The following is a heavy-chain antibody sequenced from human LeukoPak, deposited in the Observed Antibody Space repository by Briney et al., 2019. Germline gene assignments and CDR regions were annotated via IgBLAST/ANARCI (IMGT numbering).Heavy chain of an antibody. V-gene: IGHV3-33*06. D-gene: IGHD6-13*01. Sequence: PGGSLRLSCAASGFTFSSYGMHWVRQAPGKGLEWVAVIWYDGSNKYYADSVKGRFTISRDNSKNTLYLQMNSLRAEDTAVYYCAKDLKYSSSWYVRGFDYWGQGTLVTASS. J-gene: IGHJ4*02. CDR2: IWYDGSNK. CDR3: AKDLKYSSSWYVRGFDY. CDR1: GFTFSSYG.